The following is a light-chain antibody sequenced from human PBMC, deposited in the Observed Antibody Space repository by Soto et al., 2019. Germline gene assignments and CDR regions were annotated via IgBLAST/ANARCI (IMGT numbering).Light chain of an antibody. CDR2: DVN. CDR1: SSNVGGYNY. V-gene: IGLV2-11*01. Sequence: QSALTQPRSVSGSPGQSVTISCTGTSSNVGGYNYVSWYQQHPGKAPKLMIYDVNKRPSGVPDRFSGSKSGNTASLTISGLQAEDDADYYCCSYAGSYTYVVFGGGTKLTVL. CDR3: CSYAGSYTYVV. J-gene: IGLJ2*01.